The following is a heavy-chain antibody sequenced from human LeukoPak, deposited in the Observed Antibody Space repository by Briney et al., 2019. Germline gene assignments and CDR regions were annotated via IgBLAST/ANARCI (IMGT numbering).Heavy chain of an antibody. CDR3: AREGYSYDAFDI. V-gene: IGHV3-30-3*01. CDR1: GFTFSSYA. CDR2: ISYDGSNK. Sequence: PGGSLRLSCAASGFTFSSYAMSWVRQAPGKGLEWVAVISYDGSNKYYADSVKGRFTISRDNSKNTLYLQMNSLRAEDTAVYYCAREGYSYDAFDIWGQGTMVTVSS. D-gene: IGHD4-23*01. J-gene: IGHJ3*02.